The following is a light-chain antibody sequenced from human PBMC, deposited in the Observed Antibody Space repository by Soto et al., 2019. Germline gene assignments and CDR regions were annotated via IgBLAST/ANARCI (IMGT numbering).Light chain of an antibody. CDR3: QSYDARLSVYV. CDR1: SFNIGANYD. CDR2: ANS. V-gene: IGLV1-40*01. J-gene: IGLJ1*01. Sequence: QSVLTQPPSVSGAPGQGVTISCTGSSFNIGANYDVHWYQHLPGTGPKLLIYANSFRPSGVPDRVSASKSGSSASLAITGLQAEDEADYYCQSYDARLSVYVFGTGTKVTVL.